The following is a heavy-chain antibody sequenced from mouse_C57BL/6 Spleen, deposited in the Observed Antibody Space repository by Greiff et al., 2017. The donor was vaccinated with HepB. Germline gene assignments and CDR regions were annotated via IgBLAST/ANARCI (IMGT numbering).Heavy chain of an antibody. CDR1: GYAFSSSW. V-gene: IGHV1-82*01. J-gene: IGHJ2*01. D-gene: IGHD2-10*02. CDR3: ARFGYGNYVVTEWGDY. CDR2: IYPGDGDT. Sequence: QVQLQQSGPELVKPGASVKISCKASGYAFSSSWMNWVKQRPGKGLEWIGRIYPGDGDTNYNGKFKGKATLTADKSSSTAYMQLSSLTSEDSAVYFCARFGYGNYVVTEWGDYWGQGTTLTVSS.